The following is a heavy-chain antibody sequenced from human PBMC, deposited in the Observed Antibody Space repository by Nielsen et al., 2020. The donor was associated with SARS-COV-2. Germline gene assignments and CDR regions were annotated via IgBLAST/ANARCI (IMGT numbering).Heavy chain of an antibody. V-gene: IGHV4-34*01. CDR2: INHSGST. CDR1: GGSFSGYY. Sequence: SETLSLTCAVYGGSFSGYYWSWIRQPPGKGLEWIGEINHSGSTNYNPSLKSRVTISVDTSKNQFSLKLSSVTAADTAVYYCARRPRRYCSSTSCYTVSHYVDYWGQGTLVTVSS. D-gene: IGHD2-2*02. CDR3: ARRPRRYCSSTSCYTVSHYVDY. J-gene: IGHJ4*02.